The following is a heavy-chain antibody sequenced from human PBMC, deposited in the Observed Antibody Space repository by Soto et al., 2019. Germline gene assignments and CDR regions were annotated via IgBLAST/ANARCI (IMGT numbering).Heavy chain of an antibody. D-gene: IGHD4-17*01. J-gene: IGHJ4*02. V-gene: IGHV3-48*03. CDR1: GFTFSNYE. CDR2: IRYSGSTT. CDR3: ARSGPYGEYDY. Sequence: GGSLRLSCAASGFTFSNYEMNWVRQAPGKGLEWVSYIRYSGSTTYYAYSVRGRFTISRDNTDNSLFLQMKSLRADDTAIYYCARSGPYGEYDYWGQGTLVTVSS.